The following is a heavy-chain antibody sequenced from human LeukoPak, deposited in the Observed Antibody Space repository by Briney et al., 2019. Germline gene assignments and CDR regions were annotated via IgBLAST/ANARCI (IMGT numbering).Heavy chain of an antibody. J-gene: IGHJ4*02. Sequence: GGSLRLSCAASGFTFSSYAMHWVRQAPGKGLEWVAVISNDGSNKYYADSVKGRFTISRDNSKNTLYLHMNSLRAEDTAVYYCVRDPTPWGGSYFDYWGQGTLVTVSS. V-gene: IGHV3-30*01. CDR3: VRDPTPWGGSYFDY. CDR2: ISNDGSNK. D-gene: IGHD1-26*01. CDR1: GFTFSSYA.